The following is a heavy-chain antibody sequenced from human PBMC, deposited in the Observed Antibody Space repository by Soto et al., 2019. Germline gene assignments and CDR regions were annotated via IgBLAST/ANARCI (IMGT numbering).Heavy chain of an antibody. V-gene: IGHV4-39*01. J-gene: IGHJ3*01. Sequence: PSETLSLTCTVSGGSISSSSYYWGWIRQPPGKGLEWIGSIYYSGSTYYNPSLKSRVTISVDTSKNQFSLKLSSVTPEDTAVYYCARGKYSGFDVWGQGTMVTVSS. CDR1: GGSISSSSYY. CDR2: IYYSGST. D-gene: IGHD2-15*01. CDR3: ARGKYSGFDV.